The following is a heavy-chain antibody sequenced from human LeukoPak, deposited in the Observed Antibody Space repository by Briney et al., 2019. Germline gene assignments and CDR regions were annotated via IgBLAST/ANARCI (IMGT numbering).Heavy chain of an antibody. D-gene: IGHD3-3*01. Sequence: SETLSLTCTVSGGSISSYYWSWIRQPPGKGLEWIGYIYYSGSTNYNPSLKSRVTISVDTSKNQFSLKLSSVTAADTAVYYCAKFRSDYDLLSHYYSLDYWGQGALVTVSS. CDR3: AKFRSDYDLLSHYYSLDY. CDR2: IYYSGST. J-gene: IGHJ4*02. CDR1: GGSISSYY. V-gene: IGHV4-59*01.